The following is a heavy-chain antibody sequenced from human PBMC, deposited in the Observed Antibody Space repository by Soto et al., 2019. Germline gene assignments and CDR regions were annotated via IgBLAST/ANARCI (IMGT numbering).Heavy chain of an antibody. CDR2: IYYSGST. V-gene: IGHV4-59*01. Sequence: SETLSLTCPVSGGSISSYYWSWIRQPPGKGLEWIGYIYYSGSTNYNPSLKSRVTISVDTSKNQFSLKLSSVTAADTAVYYCEKTIAARQLDYWGQGSLFTGSS. CDR1: GGSISSYY. D-gene: IGHD6-13*01. CDR3: EKTIAARQLDY. J-gene: IGHJ4*02.